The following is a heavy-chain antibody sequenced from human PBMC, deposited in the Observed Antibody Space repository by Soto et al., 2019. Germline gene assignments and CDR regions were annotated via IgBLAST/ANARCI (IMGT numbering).Heavy chain of an antibody. CDR3: ARISAYDSSGFDAFDI. J-gene: IGHJ3*02. Sequence: GGSLRLSCAASGFTFSSYGMHWVRQAPGKGLEWVAVIWYDRSNKYYADSVEGRFTISRDNSKNTLYLQMNSLRAEDTAVYYCARISAYDSSGFDAFDIWGQGTMVTVSS. CDR2: IWYDRSNK. D-gene: IGHD3-22*01. V-gene: IGHV3-33*01. CDR1: GFTFSSYG.